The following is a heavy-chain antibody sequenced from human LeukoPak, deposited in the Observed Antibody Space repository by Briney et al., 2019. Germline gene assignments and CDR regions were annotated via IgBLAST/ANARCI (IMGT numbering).Heavy chain of an antibody. CDR3: AKDGGGSLEWLPPMVV. Sequence: GGSLRLSCAASGFTFSSHAIGWVRQAPGKGLEWVSSIIANGGSTYYGDSVKGRFTISRDNSKNTLYLQMNSLRAEDTAVYYCAKDGGGSLEWLPPMVVWGQGTMVTVS. D-gene: IGHD3-3*01. CDR1: GFTFSSHA. V-gene: IGHV3-23*01. CDR2: IIANGGST. J-gene: IGHJ6*02.